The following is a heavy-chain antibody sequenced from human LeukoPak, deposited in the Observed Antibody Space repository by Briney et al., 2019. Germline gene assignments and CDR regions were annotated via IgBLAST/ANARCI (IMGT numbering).Heavy chain of an antibody. V-gene: IGHV4-59*01. D-gene: IGHD3-9*01. Sequence: SETLSLTCTVSSASITDDHWSWIRQPPGKGLEWIGYSYPSGNSNYNPSLESRVTISADTSKNQISLNLRSVTAADTAVYYCARDSAHVPGYHHWYFDLWGRGTLVIVSS. CDR3: ARDSAHVPGYHHWYFDL. CDR1: SASITDDH. CDR2: SYPSGNS. J-gene: IGHJ2*01.